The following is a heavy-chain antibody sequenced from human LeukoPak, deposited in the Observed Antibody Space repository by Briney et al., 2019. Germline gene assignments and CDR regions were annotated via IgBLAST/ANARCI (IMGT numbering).Heavy chain of an antibody. CDR3: AKDSKIVGATFRSYHYMDV. D-gene: IGHD1-26*01. CDR2: VSSSGSTI. V-gene: IGHV3-48*03. CDR1: GFTFSSYE. Sequence: GGSLRLSCAASGFTFSSYEMNWVRQAPGKGLEGVSYVSSSGSTIHYADSVKGRLTISRDNAKNSLYLQMNSLRAEDTAVYYCAKDSKIVGATFRSYHYMDVWGKGTAVTVSS. J-gene: IGHJ6*03.